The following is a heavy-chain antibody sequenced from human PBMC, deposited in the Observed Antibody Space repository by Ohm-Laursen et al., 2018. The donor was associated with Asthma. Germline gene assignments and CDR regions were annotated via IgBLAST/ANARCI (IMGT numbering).Heavy chain of an antibody. CDR2: ISGSGGST. Sequence: SLRLSCSASGFTFSSYAMSWVRQAPGKGLEWVSAISGSGGSTYYADSVKGRFTISRDNSKNTLYLQMNSLRAEDTAVYYCARDLWFRELLYLDYWGQGTLVTVSS. J-gene: IGHJ4*02. CDR1: GFTFSSYA. D-gene: IGHD3-10*01. CDR3: ARDLWFRELLYLDY. V-gene: IGHV3-23*01.